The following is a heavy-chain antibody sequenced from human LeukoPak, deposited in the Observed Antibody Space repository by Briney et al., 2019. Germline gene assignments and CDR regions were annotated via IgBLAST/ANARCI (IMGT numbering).Heavy chain of an antibody. D-gene: IGHD3-10*01. CDR3: AKGAVRGVIITPNSDAFDI. V-gene: IGHV3-30*18. Sequence: GGSLRLSCAASGFSFSNYGMHWVRQAPGKGLEWLALMSYDGNKEDYADSVKGRFAISRDNSKNMLFLEMNSLRIEDTAVYYCAKGAVRGVIITPNSDAFDIWGQGTMVTVSS. J-gene: IGHJ3*02. CDR2: MSYDGNKE. CDR1: GFSFSNYG.